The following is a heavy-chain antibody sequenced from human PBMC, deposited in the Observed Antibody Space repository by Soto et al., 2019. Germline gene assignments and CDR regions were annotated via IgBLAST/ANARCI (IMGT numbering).Heavy chain of an antibody. CDR2: IYPGGDT. V-gene: IGHV4-61*01. CDR3: ARESDGIYYYDTGTYYFDF. D-gene: IGHD3-22*01. CDR1: GGSVSSGTYY. Sequence: PSETLSLTCVVSGGSVSSGTYYWTWIRQPPGKGLEWIGHIYPGGDTNYNPSLKRRVAMSADTSKNQLSLKLTSVTAADTAAYFCARESDGIYYYDTGTYYFDFWGQGALVTVSS. J-gene: IGHJ4*02.